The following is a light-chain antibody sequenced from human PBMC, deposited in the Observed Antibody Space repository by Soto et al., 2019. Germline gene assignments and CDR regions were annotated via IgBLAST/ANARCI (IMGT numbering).Light chain of an antibody. CDR2: LGS. CDR3: MQALQTPHT. V-gene: IGKV2-28*01. Sequence: DIVMTQSPLSLPVTPGEPASISCRSSQSLLHSNGYNYLDWYLQKPGQSPQLLIYLGSNRASGLPDRFSGSGSCTDFTLKISRVEAEDVGVYYGMQALQTPHTFGSGTRLEIK. J-gene: IGKJ5*01. CDR1: QSLLHSNGYNY.